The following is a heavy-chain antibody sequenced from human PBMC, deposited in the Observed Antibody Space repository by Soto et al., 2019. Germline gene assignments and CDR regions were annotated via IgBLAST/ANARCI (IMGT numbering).Heavy chain of an antibody. CDR2: ISSSSSYI. D-gene: IGHD3-22*01. Sequence: GGSLRLSCAASGFTFSSYSMNWFRQAPGKGLEWVSSISSSSSYIYYADSVKGRFTISRDNAKNSLYLQMNSLRAEDTAVYYCARDRYYDSSGYYTYFDYWGQGTLVTVSS. CDR3: ARDRYYDSSGYYTYFDY. V-gene: IGHV3-21*01. CDR1: GFTFSSYS. J-gene: IGHJ4*02.